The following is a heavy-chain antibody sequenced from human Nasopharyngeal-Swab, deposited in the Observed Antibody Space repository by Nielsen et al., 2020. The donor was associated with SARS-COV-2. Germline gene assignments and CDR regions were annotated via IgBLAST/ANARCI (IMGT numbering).Heavy chain of an antibody. D-gene: IGHD3-22*01. CDR3: ASQGGGDYYDSRRYYNYVMDV. J-gene: IGHJ6*02. CDR2: IIPIFGIA. Sequence: SVKVSCKASVGTFSSYAISWVRQAPGQGLEWMGRIIPIFGIANYAQKLQGRVTITADKSTSTAYMELSSLGSEDTAVYYCASQGGGDYYDSRRYYNYVMDVWGQGTTVTVSS. CDR1: VGTFSSYA. V-gene: IGHV1-69*04.